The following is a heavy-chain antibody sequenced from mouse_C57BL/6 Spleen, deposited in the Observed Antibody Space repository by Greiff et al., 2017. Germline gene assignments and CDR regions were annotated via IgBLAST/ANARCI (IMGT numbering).Heavy chain of an antibody. V-gene: IGHV1-64*01. CDR2: IHPNSGST. D-gene: IGHD1-1*01. Sequence: QVQLQQPGAELVKPGASVKLSCKASGYTFTSYWMHWVKQRPGQGLEWIGMIHPNSGSTNYNEKFKSKATLTVDKSSSTAYMQLSSLTSEDSAVYYCARITTVAYFDYWGQGTTRTVSS. CDR3: ARITTVAYFDY. J-gene: IGHJ2*01. CDR1: GYTFTSYW.